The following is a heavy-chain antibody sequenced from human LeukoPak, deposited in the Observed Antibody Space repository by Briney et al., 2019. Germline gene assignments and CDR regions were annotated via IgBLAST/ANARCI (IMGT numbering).Heavy chain of an antibody. D-gene: IGHD4-17*01. J-gene: IGHJ4*02. CDR2: INHSGST. Sequence: SETLSLTCAVYGGSFSGYYWSWIRQPPGKGLEWIGEINHSGSTNYNPSLKSRVTMSVDTSKNQFSLKVNSLTAADTAMYYCARSVPSRDYGSSSFDYWGQGILVTVSS. CDR1: GGSFSGYY. V-gene: IGHV4-34*01. CDR3: ARSVPSRDYGSSSFDY.